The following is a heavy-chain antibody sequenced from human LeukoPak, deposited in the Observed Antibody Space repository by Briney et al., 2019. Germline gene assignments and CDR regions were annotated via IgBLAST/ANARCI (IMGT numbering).Heavy chain of an antibody. Sequence: ASVKVSCKASGYTFTGYYMHWVRQAPGQGLEWMGWMNPNSGNTGYAQKFQGRVTMTRNTSISTAYMELSSLRSEDTAVYYCARVPYDFWSGYYTHGPYGMDVWGQGTTVTVSS. D-gene: IGHD3-3*01. CDR2: MNPNSGNT. V-gene: IGHV1-8*02. J-gene: IGHJ6*02. CDR1: GYTFTGYY. CDR3: ARVPYDFWSGYYTHGPYGMDV.